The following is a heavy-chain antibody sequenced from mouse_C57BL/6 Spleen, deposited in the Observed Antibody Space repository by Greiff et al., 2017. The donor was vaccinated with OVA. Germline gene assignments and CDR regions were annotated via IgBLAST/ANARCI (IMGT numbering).Heavy chain of an antibody. V-gene: IGHV5-6*01. D-gene: IGHD4-1*01. Sequence: EVKLMESGGDLVKPGGSLKLSCAASGFTFSSYGMSWVRQTPDKRLEWVATISSGGSYTYYPDSVKGRFTISRDNAKNTLYLQMSSLKSEDTAMYYCARVGRRDYFDYWGQGTTLTVSS. CDR3: ARVGRRDYFDY. CDR2: ISSGGSYT. CDR1: GFTFSSYG. J-gene: IGHJ2*01.